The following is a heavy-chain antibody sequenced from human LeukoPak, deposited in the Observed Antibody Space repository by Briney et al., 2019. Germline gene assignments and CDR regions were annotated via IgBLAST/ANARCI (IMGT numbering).Heavy chain of an antibody. D-gene: IGHD3-22*01. V-gene: IGHV4-4*09. J-gene: IGHJ6*03. CDR1: GDSVSGYY. Sequence: TSETLSLTCTVSGDSVSGYYGSWIRQPPGKGLEWIGYLYTSANTNYNPSLKSRVTMSVDTSKNQFSLKLTSVTAADTAVYYCARGLRDEERHYGYYYMDVWGKGTTVTDSS. CDR2: LYTSANT. CDR3: ARGLRDEERHYGYYYMDV.